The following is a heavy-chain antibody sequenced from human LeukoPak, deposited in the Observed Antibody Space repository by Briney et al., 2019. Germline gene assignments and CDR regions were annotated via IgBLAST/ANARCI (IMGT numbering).Heavy chain of an antibody. Sequence: SETLSLTCTVSGVSISSFYWSWIRQPPGRGLEWIAYIDYRGSTTYNPSLRSRVTISVDRSKNQFSLKLSSVTAADTAVYYCARVYGEDWFDPWGQGTLVTVSS. CDR2: IDYRGST. CDR3: ARVYGEDWFDP. J-gene: IGHJ5*02. CDR1: GVSISSFY. V-gene: IGHV4-59*12. D-gene: IGHD4-17*01.